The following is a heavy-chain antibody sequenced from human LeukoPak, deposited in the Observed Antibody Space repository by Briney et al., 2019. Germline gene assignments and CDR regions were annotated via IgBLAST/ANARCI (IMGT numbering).Heavy chain of an antibody. CDR2: IYPDDSDT. D-gene: IGHD6-19*01. V-gene: IGHV5-51*01. CDR3: AKWGHISGQTTISYYYGLDV. J-gene: IGHJ6*02. Sequence: GESLKISCKGSGYSFTNYWIAWVRQMPGKGLEWMGIIYPDDSDTRYSRSFQGQVTISADKSISTAYLQWSSLKASDTAMYYCAKWGHISGQTTISYYYGLDVWGQGTTVTVSS. CDR1: GYSFTNYW.